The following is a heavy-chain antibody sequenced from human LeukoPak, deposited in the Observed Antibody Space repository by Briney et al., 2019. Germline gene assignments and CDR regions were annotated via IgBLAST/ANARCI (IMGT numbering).Heavy chain of an antibody. CDR1: GFTFSGSA. D-gene: IGHD3-3*01. CDR3: TRHLDFWSGYYSKASFDY. J-gene: IGHJ4*02. V-gene: IGHV3-73*01. Sequence: PGGSLRLSCAASGFTFSGSAMHWVRQASGKGLEWVGRIRSKANSYATAYAASVKGRFTTSRDDSKNTAYLQMNSLKTEDTAVYYCTRHLDFWSGYYSKASFDYWGQGTLVTVSS. CDR2: IRSKANSYAT.